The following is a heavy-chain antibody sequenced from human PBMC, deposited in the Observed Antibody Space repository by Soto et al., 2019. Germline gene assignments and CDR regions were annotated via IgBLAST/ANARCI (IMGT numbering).Heavy chain of an antibody. V-gene: IGHV1-8*01. D-gene: IGHD6-19*01. Sequence: ASVKVSCKASGYTFTSYDINWVRQATGQGREWMGWMKPNSGNTGYAQKFQGRLTMTRNTSISTAYLELSSLRSEDTAVYYCARAAVAAPNPGYFLHWGQGTPVTVSS. CDR3: ARAAVAAPNPGYFLH. J-gene: IGHJ1*01. CDR1: GYTFTSYD. CDR2: MKPNSGNT.